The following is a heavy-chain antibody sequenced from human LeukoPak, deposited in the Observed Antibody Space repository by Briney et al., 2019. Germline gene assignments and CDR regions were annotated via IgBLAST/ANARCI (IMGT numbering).Heavy chain of an antibody. CDR1: GFTFSSYA. V-gene: IGHV3-23*01. Sequence: GGSLRLSCAASGFTFSSYAMSWVRQAPGKGLEWVSAISGSGGSTYYADSVRGRFIISRDNSKNTLDLQMNSLRAEDTAVYYCAKVSRDNSYYYMDIWGKGTTVTVSS. D-gene: IGHD2-21*01. CDR2: ISGSGGST. CDR3: AKVSRDNSYYYMDI. J-gene: IGHJ6*03.